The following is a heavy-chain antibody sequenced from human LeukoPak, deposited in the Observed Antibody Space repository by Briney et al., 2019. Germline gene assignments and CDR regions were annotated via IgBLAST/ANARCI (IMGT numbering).Heavy chain of an antibody. CDR1: GGSIRSSSYN. J-gene: IGHJ6*03. D-gene: IGHD1-26*01. V-gene: IGHV4-39*07. CDR2: IHYTGTT. Sequence: SETLSLTCTVSGGSIRSSSYNWGWIRQPPGKGLEWIGSIHYTGTTYCDPSLKNRVTISSDTSKNQFSLKLSSVTAADTAVYYCARIGGSFYFYYYMDVWGKGTTVTVSS. CDR3: ARIGGSFYFYYYMDV.